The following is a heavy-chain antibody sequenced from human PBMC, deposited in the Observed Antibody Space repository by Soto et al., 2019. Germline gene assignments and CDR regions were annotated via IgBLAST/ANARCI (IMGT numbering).Heavy chain of an antibody. D-gene: IGHD6-19*01. CDR3: AGGLEQWLAIPNSYYYGMDL. CDR2: SIPIFGTA. V-gene: IGHV1-69*12. J-gene: IGHJ6*02. CDR1: GGTFSSYA. Sequence: QVQLVQSGAEVKKPGSSVKVSCKASGGTFSSYAISWVRQAPGQGLEWMGGSIPIFGTANYAQKFQGRATITAAESTSTANMEVRGLTAEDTAVCYGAGGLEQWLAIPNSYYYGMDLWGQGTTVTVSS.